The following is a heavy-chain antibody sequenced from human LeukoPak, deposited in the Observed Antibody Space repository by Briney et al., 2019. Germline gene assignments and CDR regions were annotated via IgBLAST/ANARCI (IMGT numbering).Heavy chain of an antibody. CDR1: GFTFSNYW. Sequence: PEGSLRLSCAASGFTFSNYWMHWVRQAPGKGLVWVSRINRDGRSTNYADSVKGRFTISRDNAKNTVFLQMNSLRAEDTAVYYCALPLRDGDFYFDYWGQGALVTVSS. V-gene: IGHV3-74*01. CDR3: ALPLRDGDFYFDY. J-gene: IGHJ4*02. CDR2: INRDGRST. D-gene: IGHD4-17*01.